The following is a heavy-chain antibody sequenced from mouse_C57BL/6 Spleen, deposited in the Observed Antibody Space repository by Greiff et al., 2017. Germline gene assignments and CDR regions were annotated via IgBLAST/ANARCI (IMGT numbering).Heavy chain of an antibody. CDR3: TRLGRSAMDY. V-gene: IGHV1-15*01. Sequence: VQLLESGAELVRPGASVTLSCKASGYTFTDYEMHWVKQTPVRGLEWIGAIDPETGGTAYNQKFKGKAILTADKSSSTAYMELRSLTSEDSAVYYCTRLGRSAMDYWGQGTSVTVSS. CDR1: GYTFTDYE. CDR2: IDPETGGT. J-gene: IGHJ4*01. D-gene: IGHD4-1*01.